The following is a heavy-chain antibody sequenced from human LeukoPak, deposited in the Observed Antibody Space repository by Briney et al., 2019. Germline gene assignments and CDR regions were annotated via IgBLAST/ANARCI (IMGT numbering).Heavy chain of an antibody. Sequence: GGSLRLSCAASGFAFSAYAMSWVRQAPGKGLEWGSCIDATGGGIYYADSVRGRFIISRDNSKKMVYLQMDSLRTEDTAIYYCAKGKVNHLGAFDYWGQGTLVAVSS. CDR3: AKGKVNHLGAFDY. CDR1: GFAFSAYA. D-gene: IGHD1-26*01. CDR2: IDATGGGI. J-gene: IGHJ4*02. V-gene: IGHV3-23*01.